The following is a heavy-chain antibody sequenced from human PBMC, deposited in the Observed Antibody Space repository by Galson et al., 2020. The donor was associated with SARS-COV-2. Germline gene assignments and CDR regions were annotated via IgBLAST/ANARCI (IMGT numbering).Heavy chain of an antibody. CDR1: GFSLSTSGMC. Sequence: SGPTLVKPTQTLTPTCTFSGFSLSTSGMCVSWIRQPPGKALAWLARTDWDDDKYYSTSLKTRLTISKDTSKNQVVLTMTNMDPVDTATYYCARMVVRGVTYDYWGQGTLVTVSS. CDR2: TDWDDDK. D-gene: IGHD3-10*01. V-gene: IGHV2-70*11. J-gene: IGHJ4*02. CDR3: ARMVVRGVTYDY.